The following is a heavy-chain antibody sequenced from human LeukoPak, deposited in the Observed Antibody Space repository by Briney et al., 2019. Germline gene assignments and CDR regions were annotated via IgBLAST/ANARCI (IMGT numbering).Heavy chain of an antibody. V-gene: IGHV1-2*02. Sequence: GASVKVSCKASGYTFTGYYMHWVRQAPGQGLEWMGWINPNSGGTNYAQKFQGRVTMTRDTSISTAYMELSRLRSDDTAVYYCASLILRDFWDQGYFDYWGQGTLVTVSS. CDR1: GYTFTGYY. CDR3: ASLILRDFWDQGYFDY. D-gene: IGHD3-3*01. CDR2: INPNSGGT. J-gene: IGHJ4*02.